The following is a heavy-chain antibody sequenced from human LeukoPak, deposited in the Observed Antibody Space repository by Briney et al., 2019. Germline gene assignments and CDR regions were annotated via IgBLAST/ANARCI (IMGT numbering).Heavy chain of an antibody. CDR1: GYSFTSYD. Sequence: GGSLRLSCVASGYSFTSYDMNWVRQSPGKGLEWVSHISETSNTIRHADSVKGRFTISRDNARRSLYLQMNSLRAEDTGVYYCARACGGASCYDTPDFDCWGQGTLVTVAS. CDR3: ARACGGASCYDTPDFDC. V-gene: IGHV3-48*01. J-gene: IGHJ4*02. D-gene: IGHD2-2*01. CDR2: ISETSNTI.